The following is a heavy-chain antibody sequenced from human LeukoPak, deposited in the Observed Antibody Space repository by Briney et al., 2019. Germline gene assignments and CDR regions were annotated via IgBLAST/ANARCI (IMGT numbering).Heavy chain of an antibody. J-gene: IGHJ6*02. CDR3: ARGSVDGMDV. CDR1: GYTFTSYD. Sequence: PGASMKVSCKASGYTFTSYDINWVPQATGQGLECMGWMNPNSGNTGYAQKFQGRVTMTRNTSISTAYMELSSLRSEDTAVYYCARGSVDGMDVWGQGTTVTVSS. V-gene: IGHV1-8*01. CDR2: MNPNSGNT.